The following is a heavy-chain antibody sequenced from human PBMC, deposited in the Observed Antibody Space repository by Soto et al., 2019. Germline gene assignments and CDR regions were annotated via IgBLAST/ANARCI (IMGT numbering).Heavy chain of an antibody. Sequence: QPGGSLRLSCAASGFTFSDYYMSWIRQAPGKGLEWVAVVSIGGSTHYADSVRGRFTISRDNSKNTLSLQMNSLTAEDTAVYFCAKRRGAGGHFDYWGQGALVTVSS. V-gene: IGHV3-53*01. CDR1: GFTFSDYY. CDR2: VSIGGST. J-gene: IGHJ4*02. D-gene: IGHD2-15*01. CDR3: AKRRGAGGHFDY.